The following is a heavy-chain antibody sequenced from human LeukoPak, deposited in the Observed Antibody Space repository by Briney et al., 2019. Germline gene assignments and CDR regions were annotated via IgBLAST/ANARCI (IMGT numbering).Heavy chain of an antibody. CDR3: AKDTTIKDYYYYGMDV. D-gene: IGHD1-26*01. Sequence: GGSLRLSCAASGFTFSSYGMHWARQAPGKGLEWVAVIWYDGSNKYYADSVKGRFTISRDNSKNTLYLQMNSLRAEDTAVYYCAKDTTIKDYYYYGMDVWGQGTTVTVSS. CDR2: IWYDGSNK. CDR1: GFTFSSYG. V-gene: IGHV3-33*06. J-gene: IGHJ6*02.